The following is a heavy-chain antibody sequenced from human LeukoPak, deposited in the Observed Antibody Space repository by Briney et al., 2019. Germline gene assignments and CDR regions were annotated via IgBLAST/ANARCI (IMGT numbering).Heavy chain of an antibody. V-gene: IGHV3-30*18. CDR2: ISNDGSNK. CDR3: AKDRSGSRC. J-gene: IGHJ4*02. D-gene: IGHD2-15*01. Sequence: PGGSLRLSCAASGFTFSSYGMQWFRQAPDKGLEWVAAISNDGSNKYYADSVKGRFTISRDNSKNTLYLQMNSLRVEDTAVYYCAKDRSGSRCWGQGTPVTVSS. CDR1: GFTFSSYG.